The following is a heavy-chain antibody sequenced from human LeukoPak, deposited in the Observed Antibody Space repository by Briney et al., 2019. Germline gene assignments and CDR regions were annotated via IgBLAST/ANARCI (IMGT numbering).Heavy chain of an antibody. CDR2: IIPIPGTA. Sequence: SVKVSCKASGGTFSSYTISWVRQAPGQGLEWMGRIIPIPGTANYAQKFQGRVTITADKSTSTVYMELSSLRSEDTAVYYCARATVTTYGWFDPWGQGTLVTVSS. V-gene: IGHV1-69*08. D-gene: IGHD4-11*01. CDR1: GGTFSSYT. CDR3: ARATVTTYGWFDP. J-gene: IGHJ5*02.